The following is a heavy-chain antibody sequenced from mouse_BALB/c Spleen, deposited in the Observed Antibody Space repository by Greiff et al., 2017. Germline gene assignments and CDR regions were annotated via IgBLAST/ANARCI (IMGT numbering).Heavy chain of an antibody. Sequence: EVHLVESGPGLVKPSQSLSLTCTVTGYSITSDYARNWIRQFPGNQLEWMGYISYSGSTSYNPSLKSRISITRDTSKNQYFLQLNSMTAEDTATYYCVTGTGDYWGQGTTLTVSS. CDR2: ISYSGST. J-gene: IGHJ2*01. CDR1: GYSITSDYA. CDR3: VTGTGDY. V-gene: IGHV3-2*02. D-gene: IGHD4-1*01.